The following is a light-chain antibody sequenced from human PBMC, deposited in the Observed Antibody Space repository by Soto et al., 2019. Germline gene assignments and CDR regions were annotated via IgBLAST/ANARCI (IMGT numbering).Light chain of an antibody. J-gene: IGLJ1*01. CDR1: SSDVGGYDY. CDR2: DVS. Sequence: QSALTQPASVSGSPGQSITISCTGTSSDVGGYDYVSWYQHHPGKAPKLMIYDVSNRPSGVSSRFSGSKSDNTASLTIYGLQAEDEADYYCSSYTSSSTYVFGTGTKLTVL. CDR3: SSYTSSSTYV. V-gene: IGLV2-14*01.